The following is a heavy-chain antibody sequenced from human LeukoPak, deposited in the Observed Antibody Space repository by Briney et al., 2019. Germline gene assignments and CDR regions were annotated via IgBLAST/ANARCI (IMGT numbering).Heavy chain of an antibody. CDR3: ARDLMVRGVRRLDY. Sequence: GASVKVSCKASGYTFTSYDINWVRQATGQGLEWMGWMNPNSGNTGYARKFQGRVTMTRNTSISTAYMELSSLRSEDTAVYYCARDLMVRGVRRLDYWGQGTLVTVSS. D-gene: IGHD3-10*01. J-gene: IGHJ4*02. V-gene: IGHV1-8*01. CDR1: GYTFTSYD. CDR2: MNPNSGNT.